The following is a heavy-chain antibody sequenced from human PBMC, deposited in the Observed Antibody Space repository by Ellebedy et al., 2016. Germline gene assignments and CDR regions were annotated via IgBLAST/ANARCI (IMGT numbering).Heavy chain of an antibody. J-gene: IGHJ6*02. D-gene: IGHD2-21*01. CDR1: GFTFSSYW. V-gene: IGHV3-74*01. Sequence: GESLKISXAASGFTFSSYWMHWVRQAPGRGLVWVSRINSDGSSTSYADSVKGRFTISRDNAKNTLYLQMNSLRAADTAVYYCARTFIAITVHYGMDVWGQGTTVTVSS. CDR3: ARTFIAITVHYGMDV. CDR2: INSDGSST.